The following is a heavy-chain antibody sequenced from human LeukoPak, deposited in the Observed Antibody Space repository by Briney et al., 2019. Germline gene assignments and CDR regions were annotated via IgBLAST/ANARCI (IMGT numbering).Heavy chain of an antibody. J-gene: IGHJ5*02. D-gene: IGHD3-10*01. CDR1: GFTFSNYG. Sequence: GGSLRLSCAASGFTFSNYGMHWVRQAPGKGLEWVAVISYDGSNKYYADSVKGRFTISRDNAKNSLYLQMNSLRAEDTAVYYCAREHYYYGSGSYNWFDPWGQGTLVTVSS. V-gene: IGHV3-30*03. CDR2: ISYDGSNK. CDR3: AREHYYYGSGSYNWFDP.